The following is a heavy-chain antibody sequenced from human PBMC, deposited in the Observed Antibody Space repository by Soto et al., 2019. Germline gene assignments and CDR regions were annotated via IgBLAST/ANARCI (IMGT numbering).Heavy chain of an antibody. V-gene: IGHV3-7*03. CDR1: GFTFSDYW. CDR3: VKDGGYCSSSTCYAPRNHYFDS. J-gene: IGHJ4*02. Sequence: PGGSLRLSCEASGFTFSDYWMSWVRQAPGKGPEWVANIKFDGSEKQYVDSARGRFTISRDNSRSSLSLQMNSLRAGDTAVYYCVKDGGYCSSSTCYAPRNHYFDSWGQGTLVTVSS. D-gene: IGHD2-2*01. CDR2: IKFDGSEK.